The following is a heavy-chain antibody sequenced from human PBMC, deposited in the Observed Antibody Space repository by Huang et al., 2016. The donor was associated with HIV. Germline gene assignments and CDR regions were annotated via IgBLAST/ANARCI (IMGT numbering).Heavy chain of an antibody. V-gene: IGHV3-72*01. CDR1: GFTFSDQY. Sequence: EVQLVESGGGLVQAGGSLRLSCAASGFTFSDQYMGWVRQAPGKGLEWVGRSRNKVRSYTTEYAASVKGRFTISRDDSETSLYLQMNSLRTEDSAVYYCTGALASDTGMDVWGQGTTVTVSS. CDR3: TGALASDTGMDV. D-gene: IGHD6-19*01. CDR2: SRNKVRSYTT. J-gene: IGHJ6*02.